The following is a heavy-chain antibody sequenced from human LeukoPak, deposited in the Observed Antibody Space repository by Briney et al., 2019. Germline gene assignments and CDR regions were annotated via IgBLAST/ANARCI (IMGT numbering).Heavy chain of an antibody. CDR3: ASAYYYDSSGYYLPDY. CDR2: MNPNSGNT. CDR1: GYTFTSYD. V-gene: IGHV1-8*03. D-gene: IGHD3-22*01. Sequence: ASVKVSCKASGYTFTSYDINWVRQATGQGLEWMGWMNPNSGNTGYAQKFQGRVTITADESTSTAYMELSSLRSEDTAVYYCASAYYYDSSGYYLPDYWGQGTLVTVSS. J-gene: IGHJ4*02.